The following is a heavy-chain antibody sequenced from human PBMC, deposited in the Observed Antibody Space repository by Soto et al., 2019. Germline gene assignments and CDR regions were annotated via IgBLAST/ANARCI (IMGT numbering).Heavy chain of an antibody. CDR1: GFTFGDYA. CDR3: IILGGQLGFPYLFDY. Sequence: SLRLSCTASGFTFGDYAMSWFRQAPGKGLEWVGFIRSKAYGGTTEYAASVKGRFTISRDDSKSIAYLQMNSLKTEDTAVYYCIILGGQLGFPYLFDYCGQGSLVPVYS. V-gene: IGHV3-49*03. CDR2: IRSKAYGGTT. D-gene: IGHD5-18*01. J-gene: IGHJ4*02.